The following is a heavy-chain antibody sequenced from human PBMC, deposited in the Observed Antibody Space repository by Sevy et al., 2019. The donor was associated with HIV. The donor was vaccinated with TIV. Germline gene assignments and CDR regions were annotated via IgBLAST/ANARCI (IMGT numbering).Heavy chain of an antibody. CDR3: AREHRTLGDSRYFDI. D-gene: IGHD3-16*01. Sequence: GGSLRLSCAASGFTFSSYNINWVRQAPGKGLEWVSYISSTSSTIYYTDSVKGRFTISRDNAKNSLYLQMNSLRDEDTALYYCAREHRTLGDSRYFDIWGRGTPVTVSS. CDR1: GFTFSSYN. CDR2: ISSTSSTI. V-gene: IGHV3-48*02. J-gene: IGHJ2*01.